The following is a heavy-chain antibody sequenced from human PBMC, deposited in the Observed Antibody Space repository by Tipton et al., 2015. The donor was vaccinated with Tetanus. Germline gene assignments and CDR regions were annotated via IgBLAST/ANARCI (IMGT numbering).Heavy chain of an antibody. D-gene: IGHD2-2*01. CDR3: ARQCVVPAAENDYGNNAFDS. CDR2: IYYSGNT. Sequence: TLSLTCTVSGGSISSSTYYWDWIRQPPGKGLEWIGSIYYSGNTYYNPALKSRVTISVDTSKNQFSLKLSSVTAADTAVYYCARQCVVPAAENDYGNNAFDSWGQGTLVTVSS. J-gene: IGHJ4*02. V-gene: IGHV4-39*01. CDR1: GGSISSSTYY.